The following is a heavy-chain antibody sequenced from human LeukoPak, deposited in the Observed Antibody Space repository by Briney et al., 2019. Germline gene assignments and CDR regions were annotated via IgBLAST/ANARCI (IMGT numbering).Heavy chain of an antibody. CDR1: GYTFTSHG. V-gene: IGHV1-18*01. D-gene: IGHD3-10*01. CDR2: ISTYNGNT. CDR3: ARGVGYYGSGSLYYFDY. Sequence: ASVKVSCKASGYTFTSHGISWVRQAPGQGLEWMGWISTYNGNTNYAQKLQGRVSMTTDTSTSTAYMDLRSLRSDDTAVYYCARGVGYYGSGSLYYFDYWGQGTLVTVSS. J-gene: IGHJ4*02.